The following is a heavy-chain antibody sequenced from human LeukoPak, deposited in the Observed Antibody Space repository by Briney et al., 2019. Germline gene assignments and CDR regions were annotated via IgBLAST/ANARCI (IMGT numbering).Heavy chain of an antibody. Sequence: SETLSLTCTVSGGSISSSSYYWGWIRQPPGKGLEWIGSIYYSGSTYYNPSLTSRVTISVDTSKNQFSLKLSSVTAADTAVYYCARVSGYCSGGSCYSLDYWGQGTLVTVSS. CDR1: GGSISSSSYY. CDR2: IYYSGST. D-gene: IGHD2-15*01. CDR3: ARVSGYCSGGSCYSLDY. J-gene: IGHJ4*02. V-gene: IGHV4-39*07.